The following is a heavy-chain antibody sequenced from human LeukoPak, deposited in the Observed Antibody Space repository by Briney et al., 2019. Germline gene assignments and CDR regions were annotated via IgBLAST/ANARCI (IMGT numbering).Heavy chain of an antibody. V-gene: IGHV3-49*04. Sequence: GSLRLSCTASGFTFGDDAMSWVRQAPGKGLEWVGFIRSKAYGGTTEYAASVKGRFTISRDDSKSIAYLQMNSLKTEDTAVYYCTRGGYGDYEKYYFDYWGQGTLVTVSS. CDR2: IRSKAYGGTT. J-gene: IGHJ4*02. CDR1: GFTFGDDA. D-gene: IGHD4-17*01. CDR3: TRGGYGDYEKYYFDY.